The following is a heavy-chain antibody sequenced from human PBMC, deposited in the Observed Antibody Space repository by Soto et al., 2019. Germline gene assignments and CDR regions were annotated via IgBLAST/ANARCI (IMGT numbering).Heavy chain of an antibody. V-gene: IGHV4-39*01. Sequence: QLQLQEAGPGLVKPSETLSLTCTVSGGSISSSSYYWGWIRQPPGKGLEWIGSMYYSGSTYYNPSLKSRVTIFVDTSENQFSLKLSSVTAADTAVYYCARLSAAGNYYYYGMDVWGQGTTVTVSS. CDR2: MYYSGST. D-gene: IGHD6-13*01. CDR1: GGSISSSSYY. CDR3: ARLSAAGNYYYYGMDV. J-gene: IGHJ6*02.